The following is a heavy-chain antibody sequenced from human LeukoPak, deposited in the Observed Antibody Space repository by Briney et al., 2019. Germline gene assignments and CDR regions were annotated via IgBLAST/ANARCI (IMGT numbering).Heavy chain of an antibody. Sequence: GGSLRLSCAASGFTFEDYAMHWVRQAPGKGLEWVSGISWNSGSIGYADSVKGRFTISRDNAKNSLHLQMNRLRAEDTALYYCAKDIRSSSGLDAFDIWGQGTMVTVSS. CDR1: GFTFEDYA. D-gene: IGHD6-13*01. CDR3: AKDIRSSSGLDAFDI. CDR2: ISWNSGSI. V-gene: IGHV3-9*01. J-gene: IGHJ3*02.